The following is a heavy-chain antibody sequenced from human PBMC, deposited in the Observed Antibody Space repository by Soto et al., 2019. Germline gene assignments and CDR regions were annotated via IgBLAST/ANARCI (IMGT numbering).Heavy chain of an antibody. CDR2: IYYSGST. D-gene: IGHD2-2*01. CDR3: ARALRYCISTSCPNWFDP. J-gene: IGHJ5*02. V-gene: IGHV4-61*01. Sequence: SETLSLTCTVSGGSVSSGSYYWSWIRQPPGKGLEWIGYIYYSGSTNYNPSLKSRVTISVDTSKNQFSLKLNSVTAADTAVYYCARALRYCISTSCPNWFDPWGQGTLVTVSS. CDR1: GGSVSSGSYY.